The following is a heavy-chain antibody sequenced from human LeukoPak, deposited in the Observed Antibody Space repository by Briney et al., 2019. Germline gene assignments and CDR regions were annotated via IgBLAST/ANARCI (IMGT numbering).Heavy chain of an antibody. Sequence: ASVKVSCKASGYTFTGQYMHWVRQAPGQGLEWMGRINPNSGGTNYAQKFQGRVTMTRDTSISTAYMELSRLRSDDTAVYYCARDLGATIRGFDIWGQGTMVTVSS. D-gene: IGHD1-26*01. J-gene: IGHJ3*02. CDR2: INPNSGGT. CDR1: GYTFTGQY. V-gene: IGHV1-2*06. CDR3: ARDLGATIRGFDI.